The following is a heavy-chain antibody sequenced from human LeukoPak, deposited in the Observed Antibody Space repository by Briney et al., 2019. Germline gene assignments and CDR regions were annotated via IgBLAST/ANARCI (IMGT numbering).Heavy chain of an antibody. V-gene: IGHV3-21*01. D-gene: IGHD6-6*01. CDR1: GFTFSSYS. Sequence: GGSLRLSCAASGFTFSSYSMNWVRQAPGKGLEWVSSISSSSSYIYYTDSVKGRFTISRDNTKNSLFLQMNSLRDEDTAVYYCASGFSSSPYFDYWGQGTLVTVSS. J-gene: IGHJ4*02. CDR2: ISSSSSYI. CDR3: ASGFSSSPYFDY.